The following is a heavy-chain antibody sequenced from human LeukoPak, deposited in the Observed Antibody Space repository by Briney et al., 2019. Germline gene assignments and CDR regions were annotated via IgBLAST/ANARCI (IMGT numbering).Heavy chain of an antibody. Sequence: GGSLRLSCAASGFTFSSYWMHWVRQAPGKGLVWVSRINSYGSSITYADSVKGRFTISRDNAKNTLYLQMNSLRVEDTAVYYCVRGRGPIEASFDYWGQGTLVTVSS. J-gene: IGHJ4*02. CDR2: INSYGSSI. D-gene: IGHD3-10*01. CDR3: VRGRGPIEASFDY. V-gene: IGHV3-74*03. CDR1: GFTFSSYW.